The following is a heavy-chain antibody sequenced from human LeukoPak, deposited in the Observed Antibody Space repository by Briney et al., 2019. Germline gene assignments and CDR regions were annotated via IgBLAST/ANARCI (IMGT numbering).Heavy chain of an antibody. CDR1: GYTFTGYY. J-gene: IGHJ3*02. CDR3: AGVRKLTMIVVVPPKDAFDI. V-gene: IGHV1-2*02. Sequence: WASVKVSCKASGYTFTGYYMHWVRQAPGQGLEWMGWINPNSGGTNYAQKFQGRGTMTRDTSISTASMELSRLRSDDTAVYYCAGVRKLTMIVVVPPKDAFDIWGQGTMVTVSS. CDR2: INPNSGGT. D-gene: IGHD3-22*01.